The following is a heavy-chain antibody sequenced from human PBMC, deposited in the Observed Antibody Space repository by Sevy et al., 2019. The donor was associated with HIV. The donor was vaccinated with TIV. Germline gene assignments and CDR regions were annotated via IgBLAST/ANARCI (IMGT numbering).Heavy chain of an antibody. CDR3: AHSLFGDYIGGYFDY. CDR1: GFSLRTSGVG. J-gene: IGHJ4*02. CDR2: IYWDDNK. D-gene: IGHD4-17*01. V-gene: IGHV2-5*02. Sequence: SGPTLVKPTQTLTLTCTCSGFSLRTSGVGVGWIRQPPGKALEWLALIYWDDNKRYSPSLRSRLTITKDTSKNQVVLTMTNMDPVDTATYYCAHSLFGDYIGGYFDYWGQGTLVTVSS.